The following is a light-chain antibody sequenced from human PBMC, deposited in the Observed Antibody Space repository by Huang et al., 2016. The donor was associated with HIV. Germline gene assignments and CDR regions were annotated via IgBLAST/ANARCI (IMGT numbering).Light chain of an antibody. J-gene: IGKJ5*01. CDR2: GAS. CDR1: QAIGTS. V-gene: IGKV1-13*02. Sequence: QLTQSPPSLSASVGDTIIISCRASQAIGTSVAWYQQKTGRAPKLLSSGASRLQTGVPSRFSGDSAGTFFTLFINGLQPEDFAAYYCQQLQTYPITFGQGTRLDIK. CDR3: QQLQTYPIT.